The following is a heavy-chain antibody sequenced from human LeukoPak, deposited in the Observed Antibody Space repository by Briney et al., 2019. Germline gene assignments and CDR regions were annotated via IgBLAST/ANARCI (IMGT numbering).Heavy chain of an antibody. V-gene: IGHV3-11*04. CDR1: GFTFSDYY. J-gene: IGHJ4*02. CDR3: GKRLGDGTYPFEY. Sequence: GGSLRLSCAASGFTFSDYYMSWIRQAPGKGLEWVSYISSSGSTIYYADSVKGRFTISRDNAKNSLYLQMSSLRVEDTAVYYCGKRLGDGTYPFEYWGQGTLVTVSS. CDR2: ISSSGSTI. D-gene: IGHD1-26*01.